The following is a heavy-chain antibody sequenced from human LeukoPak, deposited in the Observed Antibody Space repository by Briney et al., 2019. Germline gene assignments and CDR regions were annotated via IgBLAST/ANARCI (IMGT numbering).Heavy chain of an antibody. CDR3: AREGTYCSSTSCYTYFDY. CDR1: GGSISSGSYY. J-gene: IGHJ4*02. V-gene: IGHV4-61*02. D-gene: IGHD2-2*02. CDR2: IYTSGST. Sequence: PSETLSLTCTVSGGSISSGSYYWSWIRQPAGKGLEWVGRIYTSGSTNYNPSLKSRVTISVDTSKNQFSLKLSSVTAADTAVYYCAREGTYCSSTSCYTYFDYWGQGTLVTVSS.